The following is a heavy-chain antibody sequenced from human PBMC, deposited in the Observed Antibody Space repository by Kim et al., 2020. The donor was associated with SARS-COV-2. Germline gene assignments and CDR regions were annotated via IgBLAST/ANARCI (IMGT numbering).Heavy chain of an antibody. D-gene: IGHD5-18*01. CDR3: AGGYSYGVFEI. CDR2: T. J-gene: IGHJ3*02. V-gene: IGHV4-31*02. Sequence: TDYNPSLKSRVTISVDTSKNQFSLKLSSVTAADTAVYYCAGGYSYGVFEIWGQGTMVTVSS.